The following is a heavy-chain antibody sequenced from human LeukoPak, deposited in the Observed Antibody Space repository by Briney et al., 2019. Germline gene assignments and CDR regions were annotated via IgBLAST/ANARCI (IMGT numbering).Heavy chain of an antibody. CDR2: IYYGGTT. D-gene: IGHD3-9*01. V-gene: IGHV4-31*03. CDR3: ARAQYYDILTHSNWFDP. CDR1: GGFIRSGGYY. Sequence: SQTLSLTCTGSGGFIRSGGYYWNWIRQFPGKGLQWIGYIYYGGTTYYNPSLESRVSISVDTSKNQFSLKLTSVTAADTAIYYCARAQYYDILTHSNWFDPWGQGTLVSVSS. J-gene: IGHJ5*02.